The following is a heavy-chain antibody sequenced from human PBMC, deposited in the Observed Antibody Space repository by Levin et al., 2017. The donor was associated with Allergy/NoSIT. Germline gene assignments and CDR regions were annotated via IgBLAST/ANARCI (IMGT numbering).Heavy chain of an antibody. V-gene: IGHV3-33*01. CDR3: ARDLNGGGGWYKTDRGVDY. Sequence: GGSLRLSCAASGFTFSSYGMHWVRQAPGKGLEWVAVIWYDGSNKYYADSVKGRFTISRDNSKNTLYLQMNSLRAEDTAVYYCARDLNGGGGWYKTDRGVDYWGQGTLVTVSS. CDR2: IWYDGSNK. D-gene: IGHD6-19*01. J-gene: IGHJ4*02. CDR1: GFTFSSYG.